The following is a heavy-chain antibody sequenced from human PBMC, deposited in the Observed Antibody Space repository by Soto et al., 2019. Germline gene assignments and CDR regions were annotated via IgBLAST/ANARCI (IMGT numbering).Heavy chain of an antibody. CDR3: ARDEYYYDSSGFYNYYYYGMDV. CDR2: IKQDGSEK. J-gene: IGHJ6*02. D-gene: IGHD3-22*01. Sequence: GGSLRLSCAASGFSISSFWMTWVRQAPGAGLEWVANIKQDGSEKYYVDSVSGRFTISRDNAKNSLYLEMNSLRAEDTAVYYCARDEYYYDSSGFYNYYYYGMDVWGQGTTVTVSS. V-gene: IGHV3-7*05. CDR1: GFSISSFW.